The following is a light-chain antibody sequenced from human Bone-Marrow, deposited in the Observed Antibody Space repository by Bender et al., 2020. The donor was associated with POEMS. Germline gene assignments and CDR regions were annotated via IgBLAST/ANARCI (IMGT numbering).Light chain of an antibody. J-gene: IGLJ3*02. V-gene: IGLV2-14*02. Sequence: QSALTQPASVSGSPGQSITISCTGTSSDVGGYNLVSWYQQHPGKGPQLIIYAGTKRPSGVSYRFSGSKYGNTASLTISGLQAEDEADYYCTSYTKSDTWVFGGGTKLTVL. CDR2: AGT. CDR3: TSYTKSDTWV. CDR1: SSDVGGYNL.